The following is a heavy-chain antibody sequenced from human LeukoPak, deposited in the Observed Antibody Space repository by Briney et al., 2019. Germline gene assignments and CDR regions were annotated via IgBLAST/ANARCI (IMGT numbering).Heavy chain of an antibody. CDR2: IWYDGSNE. J-gene: IGHJ6*02. Sequence: GGSLRLSCVASGFIISTYGMHWVREAPGNGLEWVAVIWYDGSNEYYIDSVKGRFTASRDNSKNTAWLQMNSLRADDTGVYYCARDIYSMDVWGQGTTVTVSS. V-gene: IGHV3-33*01. CDR1: GFIISTYG. CDR3: ARDIYSMDV.